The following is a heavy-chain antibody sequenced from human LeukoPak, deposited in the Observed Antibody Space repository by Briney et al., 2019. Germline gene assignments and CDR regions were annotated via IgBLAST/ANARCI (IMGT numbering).Heavy chain of an antibody. V-gene: IGHV3-48*01. CDR3: ARDLVARGYSYVFFDY. CDR1: GFTFSSYS. D-gene: IGHD5-18*01. CDR2: ISSSSSTI. Sequence: GGSLRLSCAASGFTFSSYSMNWVRQAPGKGLEWVSYISSSSSTIYYADSVKGRFTISRDNAKNSLYLQMNSLRAEDTAVYYCARDLVARGYSYVFFDYWGQGTLVTVSS. J-gene: IGHJ4*02.